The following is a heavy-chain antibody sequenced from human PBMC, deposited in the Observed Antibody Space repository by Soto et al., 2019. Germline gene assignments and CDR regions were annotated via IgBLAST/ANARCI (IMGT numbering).Heavy chain of an antibody. CDR1: GGSISSYY. CDR2: IYYSGST. D-gene: IGHD3-16*02. V-gene: IGHV4-59*08. J-gene: IGHJ4*02. CDR3: ASTFGGVIAFDY. Sequence: SETLSLTCTVSGGSISSYYWSWIRQPPGKGLEWIGYIYYSGSTNYNPSLKSRVTISVDTSKNQFSLKLSSVTAADTAVYYCASTFGGVIAFDYWGQGTLVTVSS.